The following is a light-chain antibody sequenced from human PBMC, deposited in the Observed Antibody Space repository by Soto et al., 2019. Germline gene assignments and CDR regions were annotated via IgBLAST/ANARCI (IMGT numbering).Light chain of an antibody. J-gene: IGKJ3*01. CDR3: HHYGSTPFT. CDR1: QSVSTNY. V-gene: IGKV3-20*01. Sequence: EIVLTQSPGTLSLSPGDRATLSCRASQSVSTNYLAWYQQKLGQAPRLLIYGASSRATGIPDRFSGNGSGTDFTLTISRLEPEDFALYYCHHYGSTPFTFGPGTKVDIK. CDR2: GAS.